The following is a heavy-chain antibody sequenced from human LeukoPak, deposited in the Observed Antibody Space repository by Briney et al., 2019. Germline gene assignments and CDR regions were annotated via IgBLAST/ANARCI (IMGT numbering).Heavy chain of an antibody. J-gene: IGHJ4*02. CDR2: IKQDGSDR. CDR1: GFTFRNYW. V-gene: IGHV3-7*03. CDR3: VRNLAVAGTCFDS. D-gene: IGHD6-19*01. Sequence: GGSLRLSCAASGFTFRNYWMSWVRQAPGTGLEWVANIKQDGSDRNYVTSVRGRFTISRDNAESSLYLQMDSLRVEDTAVYYCVRNLAVAGTCFDSWGQGTLVTVSS.